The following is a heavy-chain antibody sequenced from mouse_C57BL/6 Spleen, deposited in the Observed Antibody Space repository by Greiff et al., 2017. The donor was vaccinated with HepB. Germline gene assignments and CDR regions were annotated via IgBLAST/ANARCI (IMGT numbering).Heavy chain of an antibody. D-gene: IGHD1-1*01. CDR1: GFNIKNTY. CDR3: ARSDYYGSSYVGFAY. Sequence: VQLKESVAELVRPGASVKLSCTASGFNIKNTYMHWVKQRPEQGLEWIGRIDPANGNTKYAPKFQGKATITADTSSNTAYLQLSSLTSEDTAIYYCARSDYYGSSYVGFAYWGQGTLVTVSA. J-gene: IGHJ3*01. V-gene: IGHV14-3*01. CDR2: IDPANGNT.